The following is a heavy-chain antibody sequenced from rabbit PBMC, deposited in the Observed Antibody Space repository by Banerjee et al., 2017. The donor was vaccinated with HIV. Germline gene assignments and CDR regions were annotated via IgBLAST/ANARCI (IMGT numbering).Heavy chain of an antibody. Sequence: QEQLKETGGGLVQPEGSLTLTCKASEFDLITHGMSWVRQPPGKGLEWIGCIYPAAGATDYATWVNGRFTISLDKAQNTVFLQMTSLTAADTATYFCARDRVYYTVGYAGYLTRLDLWGPGTLVPS. J-gene: IGHJ3*01. CDR3: ARDRVYYTVGYAGYLTRLDL. D-gene: IGHD6-1*01. CDR1: EFDLITHG. V-gene: IGHV1S47*01. CDR2: IYPAAGAT.